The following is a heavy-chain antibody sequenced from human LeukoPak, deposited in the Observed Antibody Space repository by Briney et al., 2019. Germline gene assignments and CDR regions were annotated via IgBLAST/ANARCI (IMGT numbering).Heavy chain of an antibody. V-gene: IGHV4-31*03. D-gene: IGHD2-2*02. J-gene: IGHJ4*02. CDR1: GGSISSGGYY. CDR3: ARTVPAAIFDY. Sequence: SQTLSLTCTVSGGSISSGGYYWSWIRQHPGKGLEWIGYIYYSGSTNYNPSLKSRVTISVDTSKNQFSLKLSSVTAADTAVYYCARTVPAAIFDYWGQGTLVTVSS. CDR2: IYYSGST.